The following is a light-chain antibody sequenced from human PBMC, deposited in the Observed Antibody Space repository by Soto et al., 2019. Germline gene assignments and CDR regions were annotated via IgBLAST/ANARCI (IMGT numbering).Light chain of an antibody. Sequence: DIVLTQAPLSSPVALGQPASISCRSSQSLVHSDGDTYLSWLQQRPGQPPRLLIYKISNRFSGVPDRSSGSGAGTDFTLTISRVEAEEVAVYYCTQSTHSPRTFGQGTKVELK. CDR3: TQSTHSPRT. CDR2: KIS. J-gene: IGKJ1*01. V-gene: IGKV2-24*01. CDR1: QSLVHSDGDTY.